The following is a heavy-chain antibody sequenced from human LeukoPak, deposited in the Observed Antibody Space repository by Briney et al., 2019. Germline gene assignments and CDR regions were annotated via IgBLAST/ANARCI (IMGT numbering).Heavy chain of an antibody. CDR1: GGSISSSSYY. V-gene: IGHV4-39*07. J-gene: IGHJ3*02. D-gene: IGHD1-26*01. Sequence: SETLSLTCTVSGGSISSSSYYWGWIRQPPGKGPEWIGSIYYSGSTYYNPSLKSRVTISVDTSKNQFSLKLSSVTAADTAVYYCARMEGSYAEVGSAFDIWGQGTMVTVSS. CDR3: ARMEGSYAEVGSAFDI. CDR2: IYYSGST.